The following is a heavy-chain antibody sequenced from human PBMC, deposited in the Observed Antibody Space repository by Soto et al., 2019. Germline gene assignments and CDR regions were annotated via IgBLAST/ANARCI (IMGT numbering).Heavy chain of an antibody. Sequence: ASVKVSCKASGYTFTNHAMHWVRQAPGQRLEWMGWINTDTGNTEYAQKLLGRVTITSDTSATTAYMELRSLRSDDTAVYYCARPLSPKGDYFDYWGQGTLVTVSS. CDR3: ARPLSPKGDYFDY. J-gene: IGHJ4*02. CDR1: GYTFTNHA. CDR2: INTDTGNT. V-gene: IGHV1-3*04.